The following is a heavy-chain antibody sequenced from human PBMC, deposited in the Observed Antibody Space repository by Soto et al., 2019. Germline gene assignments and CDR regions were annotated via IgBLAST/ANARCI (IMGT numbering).Heavy chain of an antibody. J-gene: IGHJ5*01. D-gene: IGHD6-13*01. CDR3: ARVSAGGTRWFDS. CDR1: GGSISTGVWY. CDR2: IYNGGTT. Sequence: QVQLQESGPGLVKPSQTLSLTCSVSGGSISTGVWYWSWVREHPGKGLEWIGDIYNGGTTSYNPSLGSRVTISRDTSKNQVSLKVNSVTAADTALYYCARVSAGGTRWFDSWGQGIRVTVSS. V-gene: IGHV4-31*03.